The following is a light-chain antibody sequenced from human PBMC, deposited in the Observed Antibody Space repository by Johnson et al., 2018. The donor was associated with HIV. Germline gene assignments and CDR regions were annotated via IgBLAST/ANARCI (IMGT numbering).Light chain of an antibody. CDR3: GTWDSSLSVDNYV. Sequence: QSLLTQPPSVSAAPGQKVTISCSGSSSNIGNNYVSWYQQLPGTAPKLLIYDNNKRPSGIPDRFSSSKSGTSATLGITGLRTGDEADYYCGTWDSSLSVDNYVLGTGTKVTVL. V-gene: IGLV1-51*01. CDR1: SSNIGNNY. J-gene: IGLJ1*01. CDR2: DNN.